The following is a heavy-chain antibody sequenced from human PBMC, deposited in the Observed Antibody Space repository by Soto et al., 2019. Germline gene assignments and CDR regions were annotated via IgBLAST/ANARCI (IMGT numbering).Heavy chain of an antibody. V-gene: IGHV4-59*08. Sequence: PSETLSLTCTVSGGSISSYYWSWIRQPPWKGLEWIGYIYYSGSTNYNPSLKSRVTISVDTSKNQLSLKLSSVTAADTAVYYCARRYGYYFDYWGQGTLVTVYS. CDR1: GGSISSYY. CDR2: IYYSGST. D-gene: IGHD4-17*01. J-gene: IGHJ4*02. CDR3: ARRYGYYFDY.